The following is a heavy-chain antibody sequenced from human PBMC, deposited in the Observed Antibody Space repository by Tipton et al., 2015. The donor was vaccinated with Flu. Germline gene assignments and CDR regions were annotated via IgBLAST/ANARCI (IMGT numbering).Heavy chain of an antibody. CDR2: INPNSGGT. Sequence: QVQLVQSGAEVKKPGASVKVSCKASGYTFTAYYMHWVRQAPGQGLEWMGRINPNSGGTDYAQNFQGRLTMTRDTSINTAYMELSRLRSDDTAVYYCARIGSNYNFDYGGQGTLVTVSS. D-gene: IGHD4-11*01. V-gene: IGHV1-2*06. J-gene: IGHJ4*02. CDR1: GYTFTAYY. CDR3: ARIGSNYNFDY.